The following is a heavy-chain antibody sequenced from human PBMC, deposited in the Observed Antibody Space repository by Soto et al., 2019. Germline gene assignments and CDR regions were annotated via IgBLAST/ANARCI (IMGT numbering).Heavy chain of an antibody. J-gene: IGHJ4*02. CDR3: ARDLLGIAVAGLDFDY. Sequence: GASVKVSCKASGYTFTSYGFSWVRQAPGQGLEWMGIINPSGGSTSYAQKCQGRVTMTRDTSTSTVYMELSSLRSEDTALFYCARDLLGIAVAGLDFDYWGQGTLVTVSS. CDR2: INPSGGST. D-gene: IGHD6-19*01. CDR1: GYTFTSYG. V-gene: IGHV1-46*01.